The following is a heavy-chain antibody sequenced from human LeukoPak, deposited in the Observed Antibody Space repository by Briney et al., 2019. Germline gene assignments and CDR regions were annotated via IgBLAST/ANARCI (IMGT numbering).Heavy chain of an antibody. CDR2: INPSGGST. CDR3: ARDSSSPTDSTGYYPTPIGY. V-gene: IGHV1-46*01. Sequence: ASVKVSCKASGYTFTGYYMHWVRQAPGQGLEWMGIINPSGGSTSYAQKFQGRVTMTRDTSTSTVYMELSSLRSEDTAVYYCARDSSSPTDSTGYYPTPIGYWGQGTLVTVSS. D-gene: IGHD3-22*01. CDR1: GYTFTGYY. J-gene: IGHJ4*02.